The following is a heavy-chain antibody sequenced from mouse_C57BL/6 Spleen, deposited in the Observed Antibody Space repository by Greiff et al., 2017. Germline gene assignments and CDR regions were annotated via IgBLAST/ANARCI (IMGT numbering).Heavy chain of an antibody. CDR2: IYPGDGDT. V-gene: IGHV1-80*01. D-gene: IGHD1-1*01. J-gene: IGHJ4*01. CDR1: GYAFSSYW. CDR3: ASLITTVPDYSMDY. Sequence: QVQLQQSGAELVKPGASVKISCKASGYAFSSYWMNWVKQRPGKGLEWIGQIYPGDGDTNYNGKFKGKATLTADKSSSTAYMQLSSLTSEDSSVYCCASLITTVPDYSMDYWGQGTSVTVSS.